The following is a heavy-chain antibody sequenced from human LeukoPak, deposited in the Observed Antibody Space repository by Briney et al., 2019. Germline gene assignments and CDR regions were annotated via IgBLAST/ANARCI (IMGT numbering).Heavy chain of an antibody. D-gene: IGHD2-2*02. V-gene: IGHV4-31*03. CDR2: IYYSGST. CDR3: AREVSKNKAAIPHNWFDP. J-gene: IGHJ5*02. CDR1: GGSISSGGYY. Sequence: SETLSLTCTVSGGSISSGGYYWRWIRQHPGKGLEWIGYIYYSGSTYYNPSLKSRVTISVDTSKNQFSLKLSSVTAADTAVYYCAREVSKNKAAIPHNWFDPWGQGTLVTVSS.